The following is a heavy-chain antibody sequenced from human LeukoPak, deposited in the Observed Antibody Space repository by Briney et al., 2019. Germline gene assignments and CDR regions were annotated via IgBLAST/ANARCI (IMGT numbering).Heavy chain of an antibody. J-gene: IGHJ5*02. D-gene: IGHD5-12*01. CDR1: GFTFSSYG. V-gene: IGHV3-21*01. CDR3: ARDGGGYRFYNWFDP. Sequence: GGSLRLSCAASGFTFSSYGMHWVRQAPGKGLEWVSFISSSSSYIHYADSVKGRFTISRDNAKNSLYLQMNSLRAEDTAVYYCARDGGGYRFYNWFDPWGQGTLVTVSS. CDR2: ISSSSSYI.